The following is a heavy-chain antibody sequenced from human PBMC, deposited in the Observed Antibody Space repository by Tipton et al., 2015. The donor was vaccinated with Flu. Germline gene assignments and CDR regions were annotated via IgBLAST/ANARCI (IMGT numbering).Heavy chain of an antibody. CDR1: GFTFSSYA. CDR2: ISGSGGST. Sequence: SLRLSCAASGFTFSSYAMSWVRQAPGKGLEWVSAISGSGGSTYYADSVKGRFTISRDNSKNTLYLQMNSLRAEDTAVYYCAKDIAYYDFWSGYYRGPIGDYWGQGTLVTVSS. J-gene: IGHJ4*02. CDR3: AKDIAYYDFWSGYYRGPIGDY. V-gene: IGHV3-23*01. D-gene: IGHD3-3*01.